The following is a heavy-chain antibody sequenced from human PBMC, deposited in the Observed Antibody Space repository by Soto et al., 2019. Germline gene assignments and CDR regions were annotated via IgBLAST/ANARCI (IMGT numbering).Heavy chain of an antibody. CDR3: ARGRDGYEY. CDR2: IYYSGST. V-gene: IGHV4-59*01. D-gene: IGHD5-12*01. Sequence: VQLQESGPGLVKPSETLSLTCTVSGGSISNYYWSWIRQPSGAGLEWIGYIYYSGSTNYNPSLKSRVTISVDTSKNQFSLKLSSVTAADTAVYYCARGRDGYEYWGQGSLVTVSS. CDR1: GGSISNYY. J-gene: IGHJ4*02.